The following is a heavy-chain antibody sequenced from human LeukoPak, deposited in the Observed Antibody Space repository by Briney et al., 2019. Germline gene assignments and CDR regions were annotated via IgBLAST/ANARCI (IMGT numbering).Heavy chain of an antibody. CDR1: GGTFSSYA. CDR3: ATATGGNWGFDF. CDR2: IIPIFGTT. J-gene: IGHJ4*02. D-gene: IGHD3-16*01. Sequence: SVKVSCKASGGTFSSYAISWVRQAPGQGLEWMGGIIPIFGTTSYAQKFQGRVTITAVESTSTAYMELSSLRTEDTAVYYCATATGGNWGFDFWGQGILVTVSS. V-gene: IGHV1-69*13.